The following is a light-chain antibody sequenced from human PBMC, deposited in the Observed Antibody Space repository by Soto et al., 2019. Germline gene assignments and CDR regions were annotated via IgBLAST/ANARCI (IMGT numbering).Light chain of an antibody. CDR1: QSVGKNY. J-gene: IGKJ4*01. CDR3: QQFSSYPLT. V-gene: IGKV3-20*01. CDR2: DAS. Sequence: EVVLTQSPGTLSLSPGERATLSCRASQSVGKNYLGWYQQKPGQAPRLLVYDASTRATGVPDRFSGSGSGTDFALSISRLEPEDFAVYYCQQFSSYPLTFGGGTKVEIK.